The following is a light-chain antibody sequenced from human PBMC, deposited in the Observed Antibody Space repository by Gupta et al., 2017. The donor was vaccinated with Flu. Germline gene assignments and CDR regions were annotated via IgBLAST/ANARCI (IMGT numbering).Light chain of an antibody. CDR3: CSYAGSSTFV. CDR1: SSDVGSYNL. Sequence: SITISCTGTSSDVGSYNLVSWYQQHPGKAPKLMICEVSKRPSGVSNRFSGSKSGNTASLTISGLQAEDEADYYCCSYAGSSTFVFGTGTKVTVL. J-gene: IGLJ1*01. V-gene: IGLV2-23*02. CDR2: EVS.